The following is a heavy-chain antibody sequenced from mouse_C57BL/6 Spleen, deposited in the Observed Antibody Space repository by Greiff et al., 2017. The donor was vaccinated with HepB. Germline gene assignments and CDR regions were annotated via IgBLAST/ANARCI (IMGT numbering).Heavy chain of an antibody. J-gene: IGHJ2*01. CDR2: IYPGDGDT. Sequence: QVQLKESGPELVKPGASVKISCKASGYAFSSSWMNWVKQRPGKGLEWIGRIYPGDGDTNYNGKFKGKATLTADKSSSTAYMQLSSLTSEDSAVYFCARVLTGGNYFDYWGQGTTLTVSS. V-gene: IGHV1-82*01. CDR3: ARVLTGGNYFDY. CDR1: GYAFSSSW. D-gene: IGHD4-1*01.